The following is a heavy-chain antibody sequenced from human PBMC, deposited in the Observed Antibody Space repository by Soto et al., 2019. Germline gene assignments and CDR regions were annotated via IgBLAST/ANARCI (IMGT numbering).Heavy chain of an antibody. CDR1: GFTVSSYA. J-gene: IGHJ4*01. CDR2: ISGSGVST. Sequence: PWGSLSLAGAASGFTVSSYAMSWVRQAPGKGLEWVSAISGSGVSTYYADAVKGLFTISRDNSKNTLYLQMNSLRAEDTAVYYCAKVGDSSAWYDKYSFDYWGQGTLVTVSS. V-gene: IGHV3-23*01. D-gene: IGHD6-19*01. CDR3: AKVGDSSAWYDKYSFDY.